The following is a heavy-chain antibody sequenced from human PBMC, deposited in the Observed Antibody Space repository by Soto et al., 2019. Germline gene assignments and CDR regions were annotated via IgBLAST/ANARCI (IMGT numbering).Heavy chain of an antibody. Sequence: GGSLRLSCEASGFTFSRYAMSLVRQAPGKGLEWVSVISGSVGTTYYADSVKGRFTISRDNSKNTLYLQMNNLRAEDTAVYYCAKDHLFSGWTSGGYFDYWGQGALVTVSS. J-gene: IGHJ4*02. CDR1: GFTFSRYA. D-gene: IGHD6-19*01. CDR2: ISGSVGTT. V-gene: IGHV3-23*01. CDR3: AKDHLFSGWTSGGYFDY.